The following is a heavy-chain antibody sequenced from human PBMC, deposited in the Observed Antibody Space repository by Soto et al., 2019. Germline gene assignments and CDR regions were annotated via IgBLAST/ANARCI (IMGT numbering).Heavy chain of an antibody. CDR1: GFTFSSYA. CDR2: ISYDGSNK. Sequence: PGGSLRLSCAASGFTFSSYAMHWVRQAPGKGLEWVAVISYDGSNKYYADSVKGRFTIPRDNSKNTLYLQMNSLRAEDTAVYYCARDGYSSSPPYYYYYGMDVWGQGTTVTVYS. CDR3: ARDGYSSSPPYYYYYGMDV. D-gene: IGHD6-6*01. J-gene: IGHJ6*02. V-gene: IGHV3-30-3*01.